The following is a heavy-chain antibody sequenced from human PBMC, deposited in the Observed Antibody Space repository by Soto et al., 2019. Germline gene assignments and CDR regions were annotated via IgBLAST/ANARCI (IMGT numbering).Heavy chain of an antibody. V-gene: IGHV4-31*11. Sequence: SEALSLTCAVSGGSISSGGYYWCCIRKHPGKGLEWIGYIYYSGSTYYNPSLKSRVTISVDTSKNQFSLKLSSVTAADTAVYYCARDPKLLYYYGSGSYTSYYGMDVWGQGTTVTVSS. J-gene: IGHJ6*02. CDR1: GGSISSGGYY. CDR2: IYYSGST. CDR3: ARDPKLLYYYGSGSYTSYYGMDV. D-gene: IGHD3-10*01.